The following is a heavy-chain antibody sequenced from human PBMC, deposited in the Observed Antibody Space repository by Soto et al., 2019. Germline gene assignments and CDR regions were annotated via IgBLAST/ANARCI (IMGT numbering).Heavy chain of an antibody. V-gene: IGHV1-18*04. Sequence: GTSVELSCKASGYTFTSCGSSWVRQAPGQGLEWMGWISAYNGNTNYAQKLQGRVTMTTDTSTSTAYMELRSLRSDDTAVYYCARDLGAVAGTSVPYFWGQGTLVTVSS. CDR2: ISAYNGNT. CDR1: GYTFTSCG. CDR3: ARDLGAVAGTSVPYF. D-gene: IGHD6-19*01. J-gene: IGHJ4*02.